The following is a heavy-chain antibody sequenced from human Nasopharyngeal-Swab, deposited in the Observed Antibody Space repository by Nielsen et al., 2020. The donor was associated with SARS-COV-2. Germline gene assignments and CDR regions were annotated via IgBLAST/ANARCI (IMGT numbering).Heavy chain of an antibody. J-gene: IGHJ6*03. CDR1: GVSISGNNYN. V-gene: IGHV4-39*07. D-gene: IGHD4/OR15-4a*01. CDR3: ARETIYYFYMDV. Sequence: SETLSLTCTVSGVSISGNNYNWGWIRQSPGKGLEWIGSVFHSGSTDYNPSLKSRVTISADRSNNDFSLKLTSLTAADTAVYYCARETIYYFYMDVWGRGITVTVSS. CDR2: VFHSGST.